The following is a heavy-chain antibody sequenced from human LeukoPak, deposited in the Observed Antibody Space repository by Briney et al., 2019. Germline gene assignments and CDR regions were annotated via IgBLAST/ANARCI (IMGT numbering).Heavy chain of an antibody. CDR1: GGSMTNYY. Sequence: XETLSLTCAVSGGSMTNYYWTWIRQPPGRGLEWIGNIFHSGSINYNPSLKSRVTISIDTSKSQFSLKLNSVTAADTAVYYCARGLGLNYFDFWGQGTLVTVSS. D-gene: IGHD7-27*01. CDR3: ARGLGLNYFDF. J-gene: IGHJ4*02. V-gene: IGHV4-59*08. CDR2: IFHSGSI.